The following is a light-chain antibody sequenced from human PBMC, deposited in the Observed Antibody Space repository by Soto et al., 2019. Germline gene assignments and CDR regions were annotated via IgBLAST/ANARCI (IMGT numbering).Light chain of an antibody. J-gene: IGKJ1*01. CDR3: QQTYTTPRT. CDR2: GAS. V-gene: IGKV1-39*01. CDR1: QSINTF. Sequence: DIQMTQSPSSLSAYLGDRVTITCRANQSINTFLNWYQQKPGRAPKLLIHGASRLQDGVPSTFSGGGSGTDFTLTISSLQPEDCATYYCQQTYTTPRTFGQGTKVDIK.